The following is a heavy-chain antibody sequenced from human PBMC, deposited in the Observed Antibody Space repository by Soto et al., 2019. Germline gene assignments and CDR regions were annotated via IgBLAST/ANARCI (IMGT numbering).Heavy chain of an antibody. CDR3: AAASRRYCSGGSCYSEAFDI. CDR2: IVVGSGNT. V-gene: IGHV1-58*02. CDR1: GFTFTSSA. D-gene: IGHD2-15*01. J-gene: IGHJ3*02. Sequence: QMPLVQSGPEVKKPGTSVKVSCKASGFTFTSSAMQWVRQARGQRLEWIGWIVVGSGNTNYAQKFQERVTITRDMSTSTAYMELSSLRSEDTAVYYCAAASRRYCSGGSCYSEAFDIWGQGTMVTVSS.